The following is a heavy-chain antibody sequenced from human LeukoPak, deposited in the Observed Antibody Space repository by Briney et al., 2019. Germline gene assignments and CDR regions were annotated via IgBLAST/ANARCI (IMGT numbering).Heavy chain of an antibody. CDR1: GYTFTSYY. CDR3: AKVSGYYYGYFDY. J-gene: IGHJ4*02. D-gene: IGHD3-22*01. CDR2: INPSGGST. V-gene: IGHV1-46*01. Sequence: EASVKVSCKASGYTFTSYYMHWVRQAPGQGLEWMGIINPSGGSTSYAQKFQGRVTMTRDMSTSTDYMELSSLRAEDTALYYCAKVSGYYYGYFDYWGQGTLVTVSS.